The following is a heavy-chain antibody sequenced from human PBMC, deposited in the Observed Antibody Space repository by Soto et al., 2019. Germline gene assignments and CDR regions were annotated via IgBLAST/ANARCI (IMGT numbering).Heavy chain of an antibody. D-gene: IGHD3-10*01. J-gene: IGHJ4*02. CDR3: ARGTYGSGILDY. CDR2: ISSSSSDL. V-gene: IGHV3-21*01. Sequence: GGSLRLSCAASGLTFSSYSMNWVRQAPGKGLEWVSYISSSSSDLFYADSLKGRFTISRDNAKNSLFLQMNSLRAEDTAVYYCARGTYGSGILDYWGQGTLVTVSS. CDR1: GLTFSSYS.